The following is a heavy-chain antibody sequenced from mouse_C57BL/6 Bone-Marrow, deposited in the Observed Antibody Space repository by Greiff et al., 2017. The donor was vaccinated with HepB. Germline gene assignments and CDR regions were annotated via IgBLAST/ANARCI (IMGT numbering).Heavy chain of an antibody. D-gene: IGHD1-1*01. V-gene: IGHV1-4*01. CDR1: GYTFTSYT. CDR3: ARDGDYGSRFDY. CDR2: INPRSGNT. Sequence: QVQLQQSGAELARPGASVKMSCKASGYTFTSYTMHWVKQRPGQGLEWIGYINPRSGNTKYNQKFKDTATLTADKSSSTAYMQLSSLTSEDSAVYYCARDGDYGSRFDYWGQGTTLTVSS. J-gene: IGHJ2*01.